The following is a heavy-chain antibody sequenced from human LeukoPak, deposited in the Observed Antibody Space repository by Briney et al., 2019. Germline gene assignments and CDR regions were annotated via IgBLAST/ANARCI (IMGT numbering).Heavy chain of an antibody. J-gene: IGHJ6*02. CDR2: IIPIFGTA. Sequence: GSSVKVSCKASGGTFSSYAISWVRQAPGQGLEWMGGIIPIFGTANYAQKFQGRVTITADESTSTAYMELSSLRSEDTAVYYCASERVPAAIGRRGHYYYGMDVWGQGTTVTVSS. V-gene: IGHV1-69*01. D-gene: IGHD2-2*01. CDR1: GGTFSSYA. CDR3: ASERVPAAIGRRGHYYYGMDV.